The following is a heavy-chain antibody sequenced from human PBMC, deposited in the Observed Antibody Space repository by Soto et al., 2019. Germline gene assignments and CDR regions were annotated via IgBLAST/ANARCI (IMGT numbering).Heavy chain of an antibody. J-gene: IGHJ6*02. D-gene: IGHD3-16*01. V-gene: IGHV1-69*06. CDR2: IMPMYGTA. CDR3: ARGDDFDYYYTMDV. CDR1: GGTFSSHA. Sequence: GASVKVSCKASGGTFSSHAISWVRQAPRQGLEWMGGIMPMYGTANYAQKFQGRVTITADKSTNIAYMKLSSLSSEDMAVYYCARGDDFDYYYTMDVWGQGTTVTVSS.